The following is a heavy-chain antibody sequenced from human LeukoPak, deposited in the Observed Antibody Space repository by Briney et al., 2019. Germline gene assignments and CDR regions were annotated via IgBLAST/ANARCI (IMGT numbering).Heavy chain of an antibody. CDR3: AKDGRFGQLLFIDY. J-gene: IGHJ4*02. Sequence: PGGSLRLSCAASGFTFSSYGMHWVRQAPGKGLEWVAFIRYDGSNKYYADSVKGRFTISRDNSKNTLYLQMNSLRADDTAMYYCAKDGRFGQLLFIDYWGQGTLVTVSS. CDR1: GFTFSSYG. CDR2: IRYDGSNK. V-gene: IGHV3-30*02. D-gene: IGHD3-10*01.